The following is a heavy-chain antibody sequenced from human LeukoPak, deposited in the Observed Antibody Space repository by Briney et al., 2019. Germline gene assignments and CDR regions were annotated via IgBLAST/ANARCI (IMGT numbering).Heavy chain of an antibody. J-gene: IGHJ4*02. CDR1: GFTFSDYY. CDR2: ISSSGSTI. Sequence: GGSLRLSCAASGFTFSDYYMSWIRQAPGKGLEWVSYISSSGSTIYYADSVKGRFTISRDNAKNSLYLQMNSLRAEDTAVYYCARDPAFDWLLGHLDYWGQGTLVTVSS. V-gene: IGHV3-11*01. D-gene: IGHD3-9*01. CDR3: ARDPAFDWLLGHLDY.